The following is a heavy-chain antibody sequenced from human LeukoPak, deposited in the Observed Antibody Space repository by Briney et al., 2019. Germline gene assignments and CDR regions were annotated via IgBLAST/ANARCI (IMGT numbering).Heavy chain of an antibody. V-gene: IGHV3-23*01. D-gene: IGHD3-10*01. CDR2: ISGSGGST. CDR3: AKGPYMVRGVIITYYFDY. J-gene: IGHJ4*02. CDR1: GFTFSSYA. Sequence: PGGPLRLSCAASGFTFSSYAMSWVRQAPGKGLEWVSAISGSGGSTYYADSVKGRFTISRDNSKNTLYLQMNSLRAEDTAVYYCAKGPYMVRGVIITYYFDYWGQGTLVTVSS.